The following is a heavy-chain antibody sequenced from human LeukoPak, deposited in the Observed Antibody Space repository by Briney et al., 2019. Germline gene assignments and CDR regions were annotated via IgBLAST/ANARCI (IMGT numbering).Heavy chain of an antibody. Sequence: PGGSLRLSCAASGFDFSRYSMTWVRQTPGKGLEWVAVISNSGDNTYYADPVKGRFTISRDNSKITVYLQINSLRTEDTAVYYCAKPLRYYYYYMDVWGKGTTVTVSS. J-gene: IGHJ6*03. V-gene: IGHV3-23*01. CDR1: GFDFSRYS. CDR3: AKPLRYYYYYMDV. CDR2: ISNSGDNT. D-gene: IGHD5-12*01.